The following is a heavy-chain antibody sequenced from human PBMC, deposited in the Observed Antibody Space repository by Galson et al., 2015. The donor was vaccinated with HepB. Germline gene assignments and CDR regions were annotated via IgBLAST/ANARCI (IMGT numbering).Heavy chain of an antibody. Sequence: SLRLSCAASGFTFSSYWLHWVRQAPGKGLVWVSAINSDGNSADYADSVRGRFTLYRDNAKNTLFLQMNNLGVEDTAVYYCASLSAPLDYWGQGTLVTVSS. CDR1: GFTFSSYW. CDR3: ASLSAPLDY. J-gene: IGHJ4*02. CDR2: INSDGNSA. V-gene: IGHV3-74*01. D-gene: IGHD1-26*01.